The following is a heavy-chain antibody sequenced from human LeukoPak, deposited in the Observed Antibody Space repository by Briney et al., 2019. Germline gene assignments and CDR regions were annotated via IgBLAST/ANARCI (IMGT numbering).Heavy chain of an antibody. CDR2: IYTSGST. CDR3: ARGRYSGFDI. V-gene: IGHV4-4*07. Sequence: PSETLSLTCTVSGGSISSYYWSWIRQPAGKGLEWIGRIYTSGSTNYNPSLKSRVTMSVDTSKNQFSQQLNSVTPDDTALSYCARGRYSGFDIWGQGTTVTVSS. J-gene: IGHJ3*02. D-gene: IGHD1-26*01. CDR1: GGSISSYY.